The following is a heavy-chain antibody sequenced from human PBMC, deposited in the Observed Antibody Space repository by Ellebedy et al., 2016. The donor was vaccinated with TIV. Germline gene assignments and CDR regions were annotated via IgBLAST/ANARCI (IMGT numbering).Heavy chain of an antibody. CDR1: GFTFSNAW. Sequence: GGSLRLXCAASGFTFSNAWMSWVRQAPGKGLEWVAVISYDGSNKYYADSVKGRFTISRDNSKNTLYLQMNSLRAEDTAVYYCAKDLGHGWFDPWGQGTLVTVSS. CDR2: ISYDGSNK. J-gene: IGHJ5*02. V-gene: IGHV3-30*18. CDR3: AKDLGHGWFDP.